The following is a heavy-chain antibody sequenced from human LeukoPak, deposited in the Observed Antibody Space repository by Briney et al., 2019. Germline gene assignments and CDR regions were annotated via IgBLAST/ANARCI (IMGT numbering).Heavy chain of an antibody. V-gene: IGHV4-34*01. CDR2: INHSGST. CDR1: GGSFSGYY. Sequence: SETLSLTCAVYGGSFSGYYWSWIRQPPGKGLEWIGEINHSGSTNYNPSLKSRVTISVDTSKNQFSLKLSSVTAADTAVYYCARDRRDYYGSGSYWGAFDIWGQGTMVTVSS. D-gene: IGHD3-10*01. J-gene: IGHJ3*02. CDR3: ARDRRDYYGSGSYWGAFDI.